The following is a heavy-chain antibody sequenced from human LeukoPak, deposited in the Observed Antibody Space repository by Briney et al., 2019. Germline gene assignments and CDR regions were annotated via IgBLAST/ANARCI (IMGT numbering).Heavy chain of an antibody. Sequence: GGSLRLSCAASGFTFSSYWMSWVRQAPGKGLEWVANIKQDGSEKYYVDSVKGRFTISRDNAKNSLYLQMNSLRAEDTAVYYCARHHDYGDPAPNYWDQGTLVTVSS. CDR3: ARHHDYGDPAPNY. CDR2: IKQDGSEK. CDR1: GFTFSSYW. J-gene: IGHJ4*02. D-gene: IGHD4-17*01. V-gene: IGHV3-7*01.